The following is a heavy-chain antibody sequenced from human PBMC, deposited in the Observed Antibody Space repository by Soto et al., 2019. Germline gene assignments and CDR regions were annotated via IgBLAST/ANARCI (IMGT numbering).Heavy chain of an antibody. CDR3: ERVVPGAEAWFGP. CDR1: GYTFSNYC. V-gene: IGHV1-18*01. CDR2: ISLYSDGT. J-gene: IGHJ5*02. D-gene: IGHD2-2*01. Sequence: QVQLVQSGGEVKRTGASVKVSCKTSGYTFSNYCITWVRQAPGQPLEWLGWISLYSDGTNYAQKFQGRVSMTTDTSTTTAYMELRSLRSDETAVYYCERVVPGAEAWFGPWGQGTLVTFSS.